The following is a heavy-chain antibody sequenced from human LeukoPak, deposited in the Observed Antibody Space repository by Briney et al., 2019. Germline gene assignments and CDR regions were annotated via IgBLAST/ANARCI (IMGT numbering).Heavy chain of an antibody. J-gene: IGHJ3*02. CDR2: IWYDGSNK. CDR3: AGPVYEILTGDYLDAFAI. CDR1: GFTFSSYG. Sequence: SGRSLRLSCAASGFTFSSYGMHWVRQAPGKGLEWVAVIWYDGSNKYYADSVKGRFTISRDNSKNTLYLHMNSLRAEDTAVYYCAGPVYEILTGDYLDAFAIGGQETMVTVSS. D-gene: IGHD3-9*01. V-gene: IGHV3-33*01.